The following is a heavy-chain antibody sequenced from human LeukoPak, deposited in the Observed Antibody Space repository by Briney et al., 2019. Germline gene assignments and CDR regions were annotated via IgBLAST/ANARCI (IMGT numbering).Heavy chain of an antibody. CDR1: GFIFSSYW. CDR2: IRHDGREK. J-gene: IGHJ4*02. V-gene: IGHV3-7*03. CDR3: ATEGAAAAPEFDY. Sequence: PGGSLRLSCAASGFIFSSYWMTWVRQAPGKAPEWVANIRHDGREKYYVDSVKGRFTISRDNAKNSLYLQMNSLRAEDTAVYYCATEGAAAAPEFDYWGQGTLVTVSS. D-gene: IGHD6-13*01.